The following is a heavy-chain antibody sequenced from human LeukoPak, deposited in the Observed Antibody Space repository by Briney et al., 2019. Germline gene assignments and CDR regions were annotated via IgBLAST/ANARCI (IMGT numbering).Heavy chain of an antibody. CDR3: ARDSNYDILTGLFKPTADY. D-gene: IGHD3-9*01. Sequence: GASVKVSCKASGYTFTSYGISWARQAPGQGLEWMGWISAYNGNTNYAQKLQGRVTMTTDTSTSTAYMELRSLGSDDTAVYYCARDSNYDILTGLFKPTADYWGQGTLVTVSS. V-gene: IGHV1-18*01. J-gene: IGHJ4*02. CDR1: GYTFTSYG. CDR2: ISAYNGNT.